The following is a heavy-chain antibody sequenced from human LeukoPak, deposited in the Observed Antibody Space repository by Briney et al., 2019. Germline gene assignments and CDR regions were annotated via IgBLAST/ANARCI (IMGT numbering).Heavy chain of an antibody. J-gene: IGHJ5*02. CDR2: INHDGSDT. CDR3: VRGGPSTWS. V-gene: IGHV3-74*01. CDR1: GFTFKLYW. D-gene: IGHD2-15*01. Sequence: GGTLRLSCAASGFTFKLYWMHWVRQVPGRGPVWVSRINHDGSDTIYADSVRGRFTISRDDAKNTLYLQMNNLRAEDTAVYYCVRGGPSTWSWGQGTLVTVSS.